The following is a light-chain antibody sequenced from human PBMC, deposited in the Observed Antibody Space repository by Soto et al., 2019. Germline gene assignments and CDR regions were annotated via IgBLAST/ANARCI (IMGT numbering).Light chain of an antibody. V-gene: IGKV1D-8*02. J-gene: IGKJ1*01. CDR3: QQYDSYWT. Sequence: IWLAQSPSLLSASIGERGTISFRMSQGISSYLAWYQQKPGKAPELLIFDASSLESGVPSRFSGSGSGTEFTLTISSLQTDDFATYYCQQYDSYWTFGQGTKVDIK. CDR1: QGISSY. CDR2: DAS.